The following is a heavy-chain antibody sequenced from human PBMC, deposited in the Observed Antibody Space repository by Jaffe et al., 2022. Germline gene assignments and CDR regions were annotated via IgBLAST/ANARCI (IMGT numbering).Heavy chain of an antibody. CDR1: GYTLTELS. J-gene: IGHJ5*02. V-gene: IGHV1-24*01. CDR2: FDPEDGET. CDR3: ATDRPWRGCSGGSCYWFDP. D-gene: IGHD2-15*01. Sequence: QVQLVQSGAEVKKPGASVKVSCKVSGYTLTELSMHWVRQAPGKGLEWMGGFDPEDGETIYAQKFQGRVTMTEDTSTDTAYMELSSLRSEDTAVYYCATDRPWRGCSGGSCYWFDPWGQGTLVTVSS.